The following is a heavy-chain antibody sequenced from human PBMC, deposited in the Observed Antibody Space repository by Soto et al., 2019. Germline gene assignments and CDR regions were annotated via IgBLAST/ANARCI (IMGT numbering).Heavy chain of an antibody. CDR3: ARAPSEGLRYFDWLSYWYFDL. J-gene: IGHJ2*01. CDR2: INHSGST. CDR1: GGSFSGYY. Sequence: SETLSLTCAVYGGSFSGYYWSWIRQPPGKGLEWIGEINHSGSTNYNPSLKSRVTISVDTSKNQFSLKLSSVTAADTAVYYCARAPSEGLRYFDWLSYWYFDLWGRGTLVTVSS. D-gene: IGHD3-9*01. V-gene: IGHV4-34*01.